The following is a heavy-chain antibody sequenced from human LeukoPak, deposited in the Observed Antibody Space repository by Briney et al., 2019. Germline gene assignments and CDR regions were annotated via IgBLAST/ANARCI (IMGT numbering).Heavy chain of an antibody. V-gene: IGHV3-23*01. J-gene: IGHJ4*02. CDR3: AHISSSWPDY. D-gene: IGHD6-13*01. CDR1: GFTFSNAW. Sequence: GGSLRLSCAASGFTFSNAWMSWVRQAPGKGLEWVSAISGSGGSTYYADSVKGRFTISRDNSKNTLYLQMNSLRAEDTAVYYCAHISSSWPDYWGQGTLVTVSS. CDR2: ISGSGGST.